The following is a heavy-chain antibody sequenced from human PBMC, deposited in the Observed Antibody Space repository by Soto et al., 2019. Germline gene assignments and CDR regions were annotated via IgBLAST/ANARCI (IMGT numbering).Heavy chain of an antibody. CDR2: IVPIRRTA. CDR3: VRDSGAKLSSS. CDR1: GGTFSSYR. V-gene: IGHV1-69*13. J-gene: IGHJ4*02. D-gene: IGHD6-13*01. Sequence: GASVKVSCKASGGTFSSYRINWVRQAPGQGLEWVGGIVPIRRTADYAQTFQGRVIITADESARTSYMELRSLRSQDTAVYYCVRDSGAKLSSSWGQGTLVIVSS.